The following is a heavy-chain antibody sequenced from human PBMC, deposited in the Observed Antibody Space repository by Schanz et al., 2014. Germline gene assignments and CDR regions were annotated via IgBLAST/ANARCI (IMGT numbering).Heavy chain of an antibody. V-gene: IGHV3-48*04. J-gene: IGHJ3*02. Sequence: VQLVESGGDLVKPGGSLRLSCEASGFTFSNYGMNWVRQAPEKGLEWVSYISSSSGTIYYADSVKGRFTISRDNAKNSLYLQMNSLRAEDTAVYYCARGIITMVRGGDVGAFDIWGQGTVVTVSS. CDR2: ISSSSGTI. D-gene: IGHD3-10*01. CDR3: ARGIITMVRGGDVGAFDI. CDR1: GFTFSNYG.